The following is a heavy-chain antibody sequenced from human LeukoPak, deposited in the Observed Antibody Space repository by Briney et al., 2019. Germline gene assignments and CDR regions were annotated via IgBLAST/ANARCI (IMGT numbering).Heavy chain of an antibody. D-gene: IGHD4/OR15-4a*01. CDR2: IIPIFGTA. V-gene: IGHV1-69*13. Sequence: ASVKVSCKASGCTFSSYAISWVRQAPGQGLEWMGGIIPIFGTANYAQKFQGRVTIAADESTSTAYMELSSLRSEDTAVYYCARANFRDAFDIWGQGTMVTVSS. CDR3: ARANFRDAFDI. CDR1: GCTFSSYA. J-gene: IGHJ3*02.